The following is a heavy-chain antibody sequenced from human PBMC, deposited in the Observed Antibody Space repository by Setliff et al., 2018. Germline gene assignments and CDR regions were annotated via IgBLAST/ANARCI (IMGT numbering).Heavy chain of an antibody. Sequence: PSETLSLTCTVSGGSISSYYWNWIRQPPGKGLEWIGSIYYSGSTYYNPSLKSRVTISADTSKNQFSLKLSSVTAADTAVYYCARGAPGWELLSWFDPWGQGTLVTVSS. CDR1: GGSISSYY. CDR2: IYYSGST. D-gene: IGHD1-26*01. V-gene: IGHV4-59*08. J-gene: IGHJ5*02. CDR3: ARGAPGWELLSWFDP.